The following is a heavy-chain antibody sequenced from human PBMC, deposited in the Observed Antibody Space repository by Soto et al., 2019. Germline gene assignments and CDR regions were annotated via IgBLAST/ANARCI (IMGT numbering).Heavy chain of an antibody. J-gene: IGHJ4*02. V-gene: IGHV4-34*01. CDR1: GGFFSGYY. Sequence: SETLSLTCAVYGGFFSGYYWSWIRQPPGKGLEWIGEINHSGSTNYNPSLKSRVTISVDTSKNQFSLKLSSVTAADTAVYYCARGLVDYGSGSYSDYWGQGTLVTVSS. D-gene: IGHD3-10*01. CDR3: ARGLVDYGSGSYSDY. CDR2: INHSGST.